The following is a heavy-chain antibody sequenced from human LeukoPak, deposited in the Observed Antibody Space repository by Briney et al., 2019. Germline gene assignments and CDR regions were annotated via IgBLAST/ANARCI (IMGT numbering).Heavy chain of an antibody. J-gene: IGHJ3*02. CDR1: GFTFSNAW. CDR2: IKSKTDGGTT. D-gene: IGHD3-16*01. Sequence: GGSLRLSCAASGFTFSNAWMSWVRQAPGKGLEWVGRIKSKTDGGTTDYAAPVKGRFTISRDDSKNTLYLQMNSPKTEDTAVYYCTTGLSVGGAFDIWGQGTMVTVSS. V-gene: IGHV3-15*01. CDR3: TTGLSVGGAFDI.